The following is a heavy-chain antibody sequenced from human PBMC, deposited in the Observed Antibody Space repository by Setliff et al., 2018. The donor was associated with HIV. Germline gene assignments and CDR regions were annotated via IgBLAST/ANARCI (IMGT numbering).Heavy chain of an antibody. CDR2: ISGGGKSI. CDR3: VKDEEYIGVVSATMNMPGYYHYYYMDV. Sequence: PGGSLRLSCAASGFTFSSYTMHWVRRAPGKGLEWVATISGGGKSIYYADSVKGRFTISRDNADRSLYLQMNSLRAEDTAVYYCVKDEEYIGVVSATMNMPGYYHYYYMDVWGKGSTVTVSS. CDR1: GFTFSSYT. J-gene: IGHJ6*03. D-gene: IGHD2-2*01. V-gene: IGHV3-21*01.